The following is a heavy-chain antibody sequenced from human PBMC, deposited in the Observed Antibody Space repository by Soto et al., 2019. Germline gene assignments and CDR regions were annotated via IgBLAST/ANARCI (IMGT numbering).Heavy chain of an antibody. D-gene: IGHD6-13*01. J-gene: IGHJ5*02. CDR1: GFTFSSYG. CDR3: ARDSLAAAAYFNWFDP. CDR2: IWYDGSNK. Sequence: GGSLRLSCAASGFTFSSYGMHWVRQAPGKGLEWVAVIWYDGSNKYYADSVKGRFTISRDNSKNTLYLQMNSLRAEDTAVYYCARDSLAAAAYFNWFDPWGQGTLVTVSS. V-gene: IGHV3-33*01.